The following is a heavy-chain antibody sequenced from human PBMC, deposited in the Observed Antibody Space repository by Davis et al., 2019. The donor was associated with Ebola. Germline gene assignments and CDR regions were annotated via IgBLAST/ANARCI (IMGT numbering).Heavy chain of an antibody. CDR3: ARDLDDFWSAKGDAFDI. V-gene: IGHV1-18*01. Sequence: ASVKVSCKASGYTFTSYGISWVRQAPGQGLEWMGWISAYNGNTNYAQKLQGRVTMTTDTSTSTAYMALRSLRSDDTDVYYCARDLDDFWSAKGDAFDIWGQGTMVTVSS. J-gene: IGHJ3*02. D-gene: IGHD3-3*01. CDR2: ISAYNGNT. CDR1: GYTFTSYG.